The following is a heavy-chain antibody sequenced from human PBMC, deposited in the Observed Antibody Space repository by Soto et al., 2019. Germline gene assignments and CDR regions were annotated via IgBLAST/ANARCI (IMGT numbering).Heavy chain of an antibody. CDR3: ARDGNPDYDILTGPNYYYYYMDV. J-gene: IGHJ6*03. V-gene: IGHV3-21*01. D-gene: IGHD3-9*01. CDR2: ISSSSSYI. Sequence: GGSLRLSCAASGFTFSSYSMNWVRQAPGKGLEWVSSISSSSSYIYYADSVKGRFTISRDNAKNSLYLQMNSLRAEDTAVYYCARDGNPDYDILTGPNYYYYYMDVWGKGTTVTVSS. CDR1: GFTFSSYS.